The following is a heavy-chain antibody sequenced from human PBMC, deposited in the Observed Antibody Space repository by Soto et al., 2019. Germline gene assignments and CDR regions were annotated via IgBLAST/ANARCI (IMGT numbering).Heavy chain of an antibody. J-gene: IGHJ3*02. V-gene: IGHV4-34*01. Sequence: PSETLSLTCVFSVGSFSTYYYNWIRQSPGKGLEWIGEINHSGNNNYSPSLKSRVTMSLDTSKNQFSLKLTSVTAADTAVYYCARGGSNDWQVAFDIWGQGTMVTVSS. CDR2: INHSGNN. CDR3: ARGGSNDWQVAFDI. CDR1: VGSFSTYY. D-gene: IGHD3-9*01.